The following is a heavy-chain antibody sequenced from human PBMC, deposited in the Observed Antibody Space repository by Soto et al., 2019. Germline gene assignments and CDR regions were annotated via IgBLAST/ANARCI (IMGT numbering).Heavy chain of an antibody. CDR1: GFTFSSYW. CDR2: INNDGSST. J-gene: IGHJ4*02. Sequence: PGGSLSLSCAASGFTFSSYWMHWVRQAPGKGLVWVSRINNDGSSTSYADSVKGRFTISRDNAKNTLYLQMNSLRAEDTAVYYCVRTSLVVAAATREDYWGQGTLVTVSS. V-gene: IGHV3-74*01. CDR3: VRTSLVVAAATREDY. D-gene: IGHD2-15*01.